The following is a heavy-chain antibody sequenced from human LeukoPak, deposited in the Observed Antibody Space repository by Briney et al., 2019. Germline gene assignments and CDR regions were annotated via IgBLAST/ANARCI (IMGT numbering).Heavy chain of an antibody. D-gene: IGHD3-22*01. Sequence: SETLSLTCVVYGESFSGYYWTWIRQPPGKGLEWIGEIIDTGSTKYNSSLKSRVTISVDTSKNQFSLKLSSVTAADTAVYYCARYYYDSSGYYAFDYWGQGTLVTVSS. J-gene: IGHJ4*02. CDR1: GESFSGYY. CDR3: ARYYYDSSGYYAFDY. CDR2: IIDTGST. V-gene: IGHV4-34*12.